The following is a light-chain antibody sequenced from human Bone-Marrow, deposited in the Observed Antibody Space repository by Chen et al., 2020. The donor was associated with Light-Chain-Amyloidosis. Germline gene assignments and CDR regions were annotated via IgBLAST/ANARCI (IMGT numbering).Light chain of an antibody. J-gene: IGKJ2*01. CDR1: QDISNY. V-gene: IGKV1-33*01. Sequence: IQMTQSPSSLSASVGDRVTITCQASQDISNYLNWYQQKPGKAPKLLIHYASNLETGVPSRFSGGGSGTDFTVTISSLQPEDFATYYCQKYDDLPPYTFGPGTKLEMK. CDR3: QKYDDLPPYT. CDR2: YAS.